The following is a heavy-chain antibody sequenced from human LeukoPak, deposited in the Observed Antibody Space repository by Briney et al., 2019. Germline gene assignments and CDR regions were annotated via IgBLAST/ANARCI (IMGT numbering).Heavy chain of an antibody. CDR1: GFTFSSYS. V-gene: IGHV3-7*01. J-gene: IGHJ3*01. CDR3: ARGPF. Sequence: PGESLRLSCAASGFTFSSYSMNWVRQAPGKGLEWVANINEDGSETNVVESVKGRFTISRDNAKNSLDLQMNSLRAEDTAVYYCARGPFWGQGTMVTVSS. CDR2: INEDGSET.